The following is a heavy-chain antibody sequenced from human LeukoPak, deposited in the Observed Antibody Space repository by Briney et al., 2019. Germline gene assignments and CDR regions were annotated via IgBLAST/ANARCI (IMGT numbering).Heavy chain of an antibody. CDR2: IYYSGST. Sequence: SETLSLXCTVSGGSISSYYWTWIRQTPGKGLEWIGYIYYSGSTNYNPSLKSRVTISVDTSKNQFSLKLNSVTAADTAFYYCARSGSYHNNFDYWGQGTLVTVSS. CDR3: ARSGSYHNNFDY. J-gene: IGHJ4*02. V-gene: IGHV4-59*01. D-gene: IGHD1-26*01. CDR1: GGSISSYY.